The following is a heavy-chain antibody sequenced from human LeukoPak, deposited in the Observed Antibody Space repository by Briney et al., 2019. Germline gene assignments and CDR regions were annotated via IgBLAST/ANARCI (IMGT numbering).Heavy chain of an antibody. CDR1: GGSISNYH. J-gene: IGHJ3*02. CDR2: IYYSGST. D-gene: IGHD2-2*01. Sequence: SETLSLTCAVSGGSISNYHWSWFRQPPGTGLEWIGYIYYSGSTNYNPSLKSRVTISVDTSKNQFSLKLSSVTAADTAVYYCARDLATYCSSTSCRGSAFDIWGQGTMVTVSS. CDR3: ARDLATYCSSTSCRGSAFDI. V-gene: IGHV4-59*01.